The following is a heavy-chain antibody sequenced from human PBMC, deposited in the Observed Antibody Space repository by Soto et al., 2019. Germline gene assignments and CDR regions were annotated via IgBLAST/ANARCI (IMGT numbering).Heavy chain of an antibody. D-gene: IGHD3-9*01. CDR3: AKDPGSYDILTGYYGSYYFDY. Sequence: GGSLRLSCAASGFTFSSYAMSWVRQAPGKGLEWVSAISGSGGSTYYADSVKGRFTISRDNSKNTLYLQMNSLRAEDMAVYYCAKDPGSYDILTGYYGSYYFDYWGQGTLVTVSS. CDR1: GFTFSSYA. V-gene: IGHV3-23*01. CDR2: ISGSGGST. J-gene: IGHJ4*02.